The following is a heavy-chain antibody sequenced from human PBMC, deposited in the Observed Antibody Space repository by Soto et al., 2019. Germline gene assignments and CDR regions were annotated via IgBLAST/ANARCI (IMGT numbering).Heavy chain of an antibody. D-gene: IGHD6-13*01. CDR3: ARQEQQSYGMDV. J-gene: IGHJ6*02. CDR2: IYYSGST. Sequence: SETLSLTCTVSGGSISSSSYYWGWIRQPPGKGLEWIGSIYYSGSTYYNPALKSRVTISVDTSKNQFSLKLSSVTAADTAVYYCARQEQQSYGMDVWGQGTTVTAP. V-gene: IGHV4-39*01. CDR1: GGSISSSSYY.